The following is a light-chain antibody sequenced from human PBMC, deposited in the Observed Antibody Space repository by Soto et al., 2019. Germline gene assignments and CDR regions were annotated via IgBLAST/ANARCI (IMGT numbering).Light chain of an antibody. J-gene: IGKJ3*01. CDR2: DAS. V-gene: IGKV1-33*01. Sequence: DIQLTQSPSSLSASVGDRVTITCQASQDIRNYLNWYQQKPGKAPTLLIHDASYLETGVPSRFSGGGSGADFTFTISSLQPEDIATYYCQGFDDPFTFGPGTKIEMK. CDR3: QGFDDPFT. CDR1: QDIRNY.